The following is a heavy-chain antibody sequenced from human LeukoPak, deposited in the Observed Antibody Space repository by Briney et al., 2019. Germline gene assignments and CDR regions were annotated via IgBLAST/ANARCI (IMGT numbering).Heavy chain of an antibody. CDR3: ARDHYGSGSYSYYFDY. V-gene: IGHV3-11*01. CDR2: ISSSDSNI. J-gene: IGHJ4*02. D-gene: IGHD3-10*01. Sequence: RPGGSLRLSCAASGFTLSDYYMSWVRQAPGKGLEWLSYISSSDSNIYYADSVEGRFTISRDNGKNSLYLQMNSLRAEDTAVYYCARDHYGSGSYSYYFDYWGQGTQVTVSS. CDR1: GFTLSDYY.